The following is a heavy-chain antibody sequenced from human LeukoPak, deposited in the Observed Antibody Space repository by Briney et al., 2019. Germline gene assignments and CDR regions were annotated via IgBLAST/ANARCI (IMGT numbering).Heavy chain of an antibody. V-gene: IGHV1-3*03. CDR2: INAGNGNT. Sequence: ASVKVSCKASGYTFTIHWVRQAPGQRLEWMGWINAGNGNTKYSQEFRDRVTITRDTSASTAYMELSSLRSEDMAVYYCARARYETRIWPKSRYDYYHYMDVWGKGTTVTVSS. CDR3: ARARYETRIWPKSRYDYYHYMDV. J-gene: IGHJ6*03. D-gene: IGHD3-3*01. CDR1: GYTFT.